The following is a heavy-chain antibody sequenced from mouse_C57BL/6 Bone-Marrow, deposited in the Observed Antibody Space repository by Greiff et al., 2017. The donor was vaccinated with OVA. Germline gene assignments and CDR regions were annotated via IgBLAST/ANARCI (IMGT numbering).Heavy chain of an antibody. J-gene: IGHJ1*03. D-gene: IGHD1-1*01. CDR2: IYPGSGST. CDR1: GYTFTSYW. V-gene: IGHV1-55*01. CDR3: ALYYYGSSYGYFDD. Sequence: QVQLQQPGAELVQPGASVKMSCKASGYTFTSYWITWVKQRPGQGLEWIGDIYPGSGSTNYNEKFKSKATLTVDTSSSTAYMQLSSLTSEDSAVYDCALYYYGSSYGYFDDWGTGTTVTVSS.